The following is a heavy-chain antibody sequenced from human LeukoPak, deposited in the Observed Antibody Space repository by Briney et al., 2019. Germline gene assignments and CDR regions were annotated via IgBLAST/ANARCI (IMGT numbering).Heavy chain of an antibody. CDR1: GGSISSGDYY. D-gene: IGHD2-15*01. CDR3: ARASSYCSGGDCYVRYGMDV. Sequence: PSETLSLTCTVSGGSISSGDYYWSWIRQPPGKGLEWIGYIYYSGSTYYNPSLKSRLTTSIGTSKNQFSLKLTSVTAADTAVYYCARASSYCSGGDCYVRYGMDVWGQGTTVTVS. CDR2: IYYSGST. V-gene: IGHV4-30-4*01. J-gene: IGHJ6*02.